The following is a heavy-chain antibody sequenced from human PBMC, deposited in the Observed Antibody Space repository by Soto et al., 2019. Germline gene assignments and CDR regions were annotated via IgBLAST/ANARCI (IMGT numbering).Heavy chain of an antibody. J-gene: IGHJ4*02. CDR1: GGSISSSSYY. V-gene: IGHV4-39*01. Sequence: QLQLQESGPGLVKPSETLSLTCTVSGGSISSSSYYWGWIRQPPGKGLEWIGSIYYSGSTYYNPSLKSRVTISVDTSKNQFSLKLSSVTAADTAVYYGARPRVAGEWCYWGQGTLVTVSS. CDR3: ARPRVAGEWCY. D-gene: IGHD2-15*01. CDR2: IYYSGST.